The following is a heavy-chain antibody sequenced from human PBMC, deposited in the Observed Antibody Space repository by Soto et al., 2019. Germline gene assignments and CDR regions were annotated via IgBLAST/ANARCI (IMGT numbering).Heavy chain of an antibody. Sequence: SGPTLVNPTETLTLTCTFSGFSLTSPGTCVGWIRQSPGKALEWLALIERDDDDKYYSTSLKTRLTISKDTRKNQVVLTMANMEPADTATYYCARSIRGPRRFNGMDVWGQGTTVTVSS. CDR3: ARSIRGPRRFNGMDV. J-gene: IGHJ6*02. CDR1: GFSLTSPGTC. V-gene: IGHV2-70*13. D-gene: IGHD1-20*01. CDR2: IERDDDDK.